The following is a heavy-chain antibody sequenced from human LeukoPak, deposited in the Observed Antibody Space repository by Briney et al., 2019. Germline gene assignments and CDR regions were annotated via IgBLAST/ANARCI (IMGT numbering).Heavy chain of an antibody. D-gene: IGHD3-22*01. CDR1: GFTFSTYA. Sequence: PGGSLRLSCAASGFTFSTYAMSWVRQAPGKGLEWVSAISGSGGSTNYADSVKGRVTVSRDNSKSTLYLQMNSLRAEDTAVYYCAKSSYYDSSGYYREYYSDYWGQGTLVTVSS. CDR2: ISGSGGST. CDR3: AKSSYYDSSGYYREYYSDY. V-gene: IGHV3-23*01. J-gene: IGHJ4*02.